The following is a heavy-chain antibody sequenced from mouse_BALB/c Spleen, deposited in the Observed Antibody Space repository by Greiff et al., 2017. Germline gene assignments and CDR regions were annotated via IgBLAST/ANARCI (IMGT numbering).Heavy chain of an antibody. V-gene: IGHV1-54*01. J-gene: IGHJ3*01. CDR3: AREDGNYPCAY. CDR2: INPGSGGT. D-gene: IGHD2-1*01. CDR1: GYAFTNYL. Sequence: QVQLKESGAELVRPGTSVKVSCKASGYAFTNYLIEWVKQRHGQGLEWIGVINPGSGGTNYNEKFKGKATLTADKSSSTAYMQLSSLTSDDSAVFFGAREDGNYPCAYWGQGTLVTVSA.